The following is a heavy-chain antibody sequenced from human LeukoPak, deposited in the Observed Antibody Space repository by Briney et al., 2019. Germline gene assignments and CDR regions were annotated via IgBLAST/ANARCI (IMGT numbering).Heavy chain of an antibody. J-gene: IGHJ1*01. V-gene: IGHV3-7*01. CDR1: EFTFSRYW. Sequence: GGSLRLSCAASEFTFSRYWMSWVRQAPGRGLEWVANIKQDGSEKYYVDSVKGRFTISRDNAKNSLYLQMNSLRAEDTAVYYCARLFRRWLRSATEYFQHWGQGTLVTVSS. D-gene: IGHD5-24*01. CDR2: IKQDGSEK. CDR3: ARLFRRWLRSATEYFQH.